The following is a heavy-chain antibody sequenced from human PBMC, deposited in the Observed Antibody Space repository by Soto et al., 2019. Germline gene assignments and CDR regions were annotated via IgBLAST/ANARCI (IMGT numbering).Heavy chain of an antibody. J-gene: IGHJ6*02. CDR3: ARRRRGITMVRGTYAMDV. Sequence: QVQLQQWGAGLLKPSETLSLGCAVYGESFSGYYWNWIRQPPGKGLEWIGEINDFGSTNCKPSLASRVTISVDTSKKQFSLRLSSVTAADAAVYYCARRRRGITMVRGTYAMDVWGQGTTVTVSS. CDR2: INDFGST. V-gene: IGHV4-34*01. D-gene: IGHD3-10*01. CDR1: GESFSGYY.